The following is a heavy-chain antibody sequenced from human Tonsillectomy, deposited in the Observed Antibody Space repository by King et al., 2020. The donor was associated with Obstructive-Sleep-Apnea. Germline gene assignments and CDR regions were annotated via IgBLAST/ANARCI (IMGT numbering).Heavy chain of an antibody. Sequence: QLQESGPGLVKPSETLSLSCTVSGGSISSYYWSWIRQPPGKGLEWIGYIYYSGNTNYNPSLKSRVTISADTSKNQFSLRLSSVTAADTAVYYCATQGYSYGPLDYWGQGTLVTVSS. CDR2: IYYSGNT. CDR1: GGSISSYY. CDR3: ATQGYSYGPLDY. V-gene: IGHV4-59*01. D-gene: IGHD5-18*01. J-gene: IGHJ4*02.